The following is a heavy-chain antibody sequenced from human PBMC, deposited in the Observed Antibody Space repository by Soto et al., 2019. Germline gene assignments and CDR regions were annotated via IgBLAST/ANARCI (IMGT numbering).Heavy chain of an antibody. CDR1: GFTFSSYA. CDR3: AKDAGPYYYDSSGYYFDY. CDR2: ISGSGGST. D-gene: IGHD3-22*01. Sequence: GGSLRLSCAASGFTFSSYAMSWVRQAPGKGLEWVSAISGSGGSTYYADSVKGRFTISRDNSKNTLYLQMNSLRAEDTAVYYCAKDAGPYYYDSSGYYFDYWGQGTLVTVSS. V-gene: IGHV3-23*01. J-gene: IGHJ4*02.